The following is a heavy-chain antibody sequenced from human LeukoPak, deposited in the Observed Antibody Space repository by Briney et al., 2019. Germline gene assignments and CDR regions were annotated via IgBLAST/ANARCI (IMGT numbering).Heavy chain of an antibody. V-gene: IGHV4-34*01. CDR3: ARARLHLWSFPLPYNHYAIDV. CDR2: SNHFGST. J-gene: IGHJ6*02. Sequence: SETLSLTCAVSGESFSGYFWSWIRQPPGKGLEWIGESNHFGSTNYNPSLKSRVTISVDTSKKQFSLNVSSVTDADTAVYFCARARLHLWSFPLPYNHYAIDVWGQGTTVTVSS. D-gene: IGHD5-18*01. CDR1: GESFSGYF.